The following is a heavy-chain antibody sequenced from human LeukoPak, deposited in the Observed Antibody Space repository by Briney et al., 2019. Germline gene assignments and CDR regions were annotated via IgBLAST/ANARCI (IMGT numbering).Heavy chain of an antibody. CDR3: AKEYYDFWSGYYTASDY. D-gene: IGHD3-3*01. Sequence: GGSLRLSCAASGFTFSSYAMSWVRQAPGKGLEWVSHISNNGVSKSYADSVKGRFTISRDNSKNTRYLQMNSLRAEDTAVYYCAKEYYDFWSGYYTASDYWGQGTLVTVSS. V-gene: IGHV3-23*01. CDR1: GFTFSSYA. J-gene: IGHJ4*02. CDR2: ISNNGVSK.